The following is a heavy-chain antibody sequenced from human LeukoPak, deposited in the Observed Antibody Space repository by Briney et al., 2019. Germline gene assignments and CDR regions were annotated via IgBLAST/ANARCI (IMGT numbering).Heavy chain of an antibody. D-gene: IGHD3-22*01. CDR3: AGRADYYDSSGYYDAFDI. Sequence: GGSLRLSCAASGFTFSSYGMHWVRQAPGKGLEWGAVIWYDGSNKYYADSVKGRFTISRDNSKNTLYLQMNSLRAEDTAVYYCAGRADYYDSSGYYDAFDIWGQGTMVTVSS. V-gene: IGHV3-33*01. CDR2: IWYDGSNK. J-gene: IGHJ3*02. CDR1: GFTFSSYG.